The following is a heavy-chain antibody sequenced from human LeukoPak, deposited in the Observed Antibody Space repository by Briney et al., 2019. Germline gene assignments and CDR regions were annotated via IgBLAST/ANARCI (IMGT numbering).Heavy chain of an antibody. CDR1: GGSISSSSYY. CDR3: AIHSNPFDY. J-gene: IGHJ4*02. Sequence: SETLSLTCTVSGGSISSSSYYWGWVRQPPGKGLEWIGSIYYSGSTYYNPSLKSRVTISVDTSKNQFSLKLSSVTAADTAVYYCAIHSNPFDYWGQGTLVTVSS. D-gene: IGHD4-11*01. V-gene: IGHV4-39*07. CDR2: IYYSGST.